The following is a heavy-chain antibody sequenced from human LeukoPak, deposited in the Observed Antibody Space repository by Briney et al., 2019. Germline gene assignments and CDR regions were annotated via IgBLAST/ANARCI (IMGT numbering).Heavy chain of an antibody. CDR1: GFTVSSNY. CDR2: IYSGGST. V-gene: IGHV3-66*01. Sequence: PGGSLRLSCAASGFTVSSNYMSWVRQAPGTGLEWVSVIYSGGSTYYANSVKGRFTISRDNSKNTLYLQMNSLRAEDTAVYYCARESVTTRGFDYWGQGTLVTVSS. D-gene: IGHD3-22*01. CDR3: ARESVTTRGFDY. J-gene: IGHJ4*02.